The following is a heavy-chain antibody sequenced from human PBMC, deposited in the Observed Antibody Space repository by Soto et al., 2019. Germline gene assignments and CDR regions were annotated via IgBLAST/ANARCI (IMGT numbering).Heavy chain of an antibody. CDR3: ARVSRGYCTNGVCYSYGMDV. J-gene: IGHJ6*02. D-gene: IGHD2-8*01. Sequence: QVQLQESGPGLVKPSETLSLTCTVSGGSISSYYWSWIRQPPGKGLEWIGYTYYSGSTNYNPSLKSRVTISLDTSKNQFSLKLSSVTAADTAVYYCARVSRGYCTNGVCYSYGMDVWGQGTTVTVSS. CDR1: GGSISSYY. V-gene: IGHV4-59*01. CDR2: TYYSGST.